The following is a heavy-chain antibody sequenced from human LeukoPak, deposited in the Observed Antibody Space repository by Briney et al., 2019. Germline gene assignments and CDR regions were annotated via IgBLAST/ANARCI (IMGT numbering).Heavy chain of an antibody. D-gene: IGHD6-19*01. CDR3: ARQGAVAGIFDY. Sequence: SETLSLTCTVSGGSISSGDYYWSWIRQPPGKGLEWIGYIYYSGSTNYNPSLKSRVTISVDTSKNQFSLKLSSVTAADTAVYYCARQGAVAGIFDYWGQGTLVTVSS. CDR1: GGSISSGDYY. J-gene: IGHJ4*02. CDR2: IYYSGST. V-gene: IGHV4-61*08.